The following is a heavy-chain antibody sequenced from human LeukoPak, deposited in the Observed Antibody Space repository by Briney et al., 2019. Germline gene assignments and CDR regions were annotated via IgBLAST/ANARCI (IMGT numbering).Heavy chain of an antibody. CDR3: ARVFGTHYYYYMDV. CDR1: GGTSSNYA. CDR2: IVPILGTA. Sequence: ASVKVSCKASGGTSSNYAINWVRQAPGQGLEWMGGIVPILGTANYAQKFQGRVTFTADESTSTAYMELSSLRSEDTAVYYCARVFGTHYYYYMDVWGKGTTVTVSS. J-gene: IGHJ6*03. D-gene: IGHD1-1*01. V-gene: IGHV1-69*01.